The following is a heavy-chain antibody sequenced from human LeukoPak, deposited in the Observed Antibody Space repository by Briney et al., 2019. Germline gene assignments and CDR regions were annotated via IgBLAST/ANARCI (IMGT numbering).Heavy chain of an antibody. CDR2: ISGSGGAT. CDR3: AKGSYCDN. Sequence: GGSLRLSCAVSGFTFSSYAMSWVRQAPGKGLEWVSGISGSGGATYYAESVKGRFTISRDNSKNTLYLQMNSLRAEDTAVYYCAKGSYCDNWGQGNLVTVSS. CDR1: GFTFSSYA. J-gene: IGHJ4*02. V-gene: IGHV3-23*01.